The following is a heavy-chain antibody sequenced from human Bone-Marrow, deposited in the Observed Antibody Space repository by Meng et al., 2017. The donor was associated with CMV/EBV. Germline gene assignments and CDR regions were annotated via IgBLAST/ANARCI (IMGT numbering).Heavy chain of an antibody. V-gene: IGHV1-18*01. D-gene: IGHD1-20*01. J-gene: IGHJ4*02. CDR3: ARNPGITGTTPFDY. Sequence: ASVKVSCKASGYTFTSYGISWVRQAPGQGLEWMGWISAYNGNTNYAQKLQGRVTMTTDTSTSTAYMELRSLRSDDTAVDYCARNPGITGTTPFDYWGQGTLVTVSS. CDR2: ISAYNGNT. CDR1: GYTFTSYG.